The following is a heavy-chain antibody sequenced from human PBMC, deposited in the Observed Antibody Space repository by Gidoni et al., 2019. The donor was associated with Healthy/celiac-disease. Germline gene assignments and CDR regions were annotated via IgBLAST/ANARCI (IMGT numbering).Heavy chain of an antibody. CDR1: GFTFSSYA. V-gene: IGHV3-23*01. J-gene: IGHJ4*02. CDR2: ISGSGGST. Sequence: EVPLLESGGGLVQPGGSLRLSCAASGFTFSSYAMSWVRQAPGKGLEWVSAISGSGGSTYYADSVKGRFTISRDNSKNTLYLQMNSLRAEDTAVYYCAKAVAGPGYFDYWGQGTLVTDSS. D-gene: IGHD6-19*01. CDR3: AKAVAGPGYFDY.